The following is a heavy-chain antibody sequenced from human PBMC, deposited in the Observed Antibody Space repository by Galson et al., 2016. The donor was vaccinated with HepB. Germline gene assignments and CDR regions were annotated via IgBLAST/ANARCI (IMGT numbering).Heavy chain of an antibody. CDR3: AREASDFRSDSSGYYFDY. D-gene: IGHD3-22*01. Sequence: SLRLSCAASGFNVNTRYMSWVRQAPGKGLQWLSVIYSSGRTFYADSVKGRFTIPRDDSNNTLHLQMNSLRAEATAVYFCAREASDFRSDSSGYYFDYWGQGTLVTVSS. J-gene: IGHJ4*02. CDR1: GFNVNTRY. CDR2: IYSSGRT. V-gene: IGHV3-53*01.